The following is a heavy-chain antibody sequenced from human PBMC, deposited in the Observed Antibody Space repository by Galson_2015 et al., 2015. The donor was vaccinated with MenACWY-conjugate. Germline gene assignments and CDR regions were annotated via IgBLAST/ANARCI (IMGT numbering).Heavy chain of an antibody. CDR3: ARPFYYASGSSYKGVYFDY. V-gene: IGHV4-61*01. CDR2: IYYSGST. D-gene: IGHD3-10*01. CDR1: GGSVSSGSYY. J-gene: IGHJ4*02. Sequence: ETLSLTCTVSGGSVSSGSYYWSWIRQPPGKGLEWIGYIYYSGSTNYNPSLKSRVTISVDTSKNQFSLKLSSVTAADTAVYYCARPFYYASGSSYKGVYFDYWGQGTLVTVSS.